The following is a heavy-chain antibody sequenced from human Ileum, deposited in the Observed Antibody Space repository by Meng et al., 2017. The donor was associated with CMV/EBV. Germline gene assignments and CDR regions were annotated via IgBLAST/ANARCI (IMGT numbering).Heavy chain of an antibody. J-gene: IGHJ4*02. CDR2: IYYTGAT. CDR1: GASISSGDYY. D-gene: IGHD6-13*01. CDR3: ARAKQAAENFDS. Sequence: QVQLQGPGPGLWKHPETLSLTCTVSGASISSGDYYWTWIRQPPGKGLEWIGYIYYTGATYYRPSLESRIVISSDTSKNHFSLTLTSVTAADTAVYFCARAKQAAENFDSWGQGTLVTVSS. V-gene: IGHV4-30-4*08.